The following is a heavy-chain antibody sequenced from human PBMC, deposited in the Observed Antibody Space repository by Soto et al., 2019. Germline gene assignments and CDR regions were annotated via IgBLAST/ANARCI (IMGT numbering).Heavy chain of an antibody. CDR2: IGGGGSGT. CDR3: ARPFSSGWYGDFDF. D-gene: IGHD6-19*01. V-gene: IGHV3-23*01. CDR1: GFTFSSYA. J-gene: IGHJ4*02. Sequence: HPGGSLRLSCGAAGFTFSSYAMAWVRQAPGKGLEWVSGIGGGGSGTYYADSVKGRFTISRDNSKKTMYLQMSSLRAEDTAVYYCARPFSSGWYGDFDFWGQGTLVTVSS.